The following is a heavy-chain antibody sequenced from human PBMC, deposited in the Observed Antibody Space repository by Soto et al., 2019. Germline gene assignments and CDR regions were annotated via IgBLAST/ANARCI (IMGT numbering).Heavy chain of an antibody. Sequence: ASVKVSCKASGYTFTGYYMHWVRQAPGQGLEWMGWINPNSGDTNYAQKFQGRVTMTRDTSISTAYMELSRLRSDDTAVYYCARDRVATIRFDYWGQGTLVTVSS. CDR2: INPNSGDT. CDR1: GYTFTGYY. D-gene: IGHD5-12*01. J-gene: IGHJ4*02. CDR3: ARDRVATIRFDY. V-gene: IGHV1-2*02.